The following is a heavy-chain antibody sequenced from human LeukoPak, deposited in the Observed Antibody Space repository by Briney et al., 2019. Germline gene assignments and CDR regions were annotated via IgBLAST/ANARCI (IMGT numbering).Heavy chain of an antibody. V-gene: IGHV4-39*01. CDR1: GASISGSGYY. J-gene: IGHJ4*02. CDR2: IYYTGST. Sequence: SETLSLTCAVSGASISGSGYYLGWIRQPPGKGLEWIGNIYYTGSTYYNASLQSRVTISIDMSKNQFSLRLSSVAAADTAMYYCVKSGGYGLIDYWGQGTLVTVSS. CDR3: VKSGGYGLIDY. D-gene: IGHD6-19*01.